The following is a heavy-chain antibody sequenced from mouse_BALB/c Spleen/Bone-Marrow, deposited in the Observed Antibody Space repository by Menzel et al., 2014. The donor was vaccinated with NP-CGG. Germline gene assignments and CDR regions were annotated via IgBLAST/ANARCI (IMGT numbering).Heavy chain of an antibody. CDR2: IDPSDSYS. Sequence: QVQLQQSGAELVKPGASVKLSCKASGYTFTNHWMHWVKQRPGRGLEWIGEIDPSDSYSNYNQNFKGKATLTVDKSSSTAYMQLTSLTSEDSAVYYCARGVVYYYAMDYWGQGTSVTVSS. J-gene: IGHJ4*01. CDR3: ARGVVYYYAMDY. CDR1: GYTFTNHW. V-gene: IGHV1-69*02.